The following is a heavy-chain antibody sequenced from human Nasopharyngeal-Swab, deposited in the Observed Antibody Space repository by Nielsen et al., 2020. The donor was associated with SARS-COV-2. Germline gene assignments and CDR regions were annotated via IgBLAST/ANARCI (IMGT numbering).Heavy chain of an antibody. CDR1: GGSIRSGGYY. CDR2: IHYSGIT. Sequence: SETLSLTCTVSGGSIRSGGYYWSWIRQHPGKGLEWIGYIHYSGITYYNPSLKSRVTMSVDTFKNQFSLNLGSLTAADTAVYYCVRHREGSGWCFEHWGQGTPVTVSS. CDR3: VRHREGSGWCFEH. D-gene: IGHD6-19*01. J-gene: IGHJ1*01. V-gene: IGHV4-31*03.